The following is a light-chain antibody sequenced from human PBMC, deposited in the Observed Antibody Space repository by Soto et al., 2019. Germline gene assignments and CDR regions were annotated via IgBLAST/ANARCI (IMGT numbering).Light chain of an antibody. CDR2: ENN. CDR3: GAWDRSLSGHFV. CDR1: SSNIGKNY. Sequence: QSVLTQPPSVSAAPGQKVTISCSGSSSNIGKNYVSWYQQLPGTAPKLLIYENNKRPSGIPGRVSGSKSGTSAPRGIPGLQTGEQAEYYSGAWDRSLSGHFVFGAGTKVTVL. J-gene: IGLJ1*01. V-gene: IGLV1-51*02.